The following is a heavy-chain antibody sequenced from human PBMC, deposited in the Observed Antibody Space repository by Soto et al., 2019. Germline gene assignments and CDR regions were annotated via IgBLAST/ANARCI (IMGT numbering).Heavy chain of an antibody. J-gene: IGHJ4*02. Sequence: GGSLRLSCAASGFTFDDYAMHWVRQAPGKGLEWVSGISWNSGNIGYADSVKGRFTISRDNAKNSLYLQMNTLRAEDTALYYCAKAVYDILTGCIFDYWGQGTLVTVSS. D-gene: IGHD3-9*01. CDR1: GFTFDDYA. CDR2: ISWNSGNI. V-gene: IGHV3-9*01. CDR3: AKAVYDILTGCIFDY.